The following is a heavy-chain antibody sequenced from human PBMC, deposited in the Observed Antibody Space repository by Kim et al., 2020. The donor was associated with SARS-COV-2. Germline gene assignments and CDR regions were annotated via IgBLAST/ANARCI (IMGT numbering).Heavy chain of an antibody. CDR2: ISYDGSNK. J-gene: IGHJ6*02. CDR3: ARGRGGSYYYGMDV. CDR1: GFTFSSYA. V-gene: IGHV3-30-3*01. D-gene: IGHD1-26*01. Sequence: GGSLRLSCAASGFTFSSYAMHWVRQAPGKGLEWVAVISYDGSNKYYADSVKGRFTISRDNSKNTLYLQMNSLRAEDTAVYYCARGRGGSYYYGMDVWGQGTTVTVSS.